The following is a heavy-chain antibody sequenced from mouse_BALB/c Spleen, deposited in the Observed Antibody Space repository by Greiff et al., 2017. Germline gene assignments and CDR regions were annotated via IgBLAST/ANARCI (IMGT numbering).Heavy chain of an antibody. Sequence: EVKLVESGGGLVKPGGSLKLSCAASGFTFSSYAMSWVRQCPEKRLEWVAEISSGGSYTYYPDTVTGRFTISRDNAKNTLYLEMSSLRSEDTAMYYCARGDYDENWFAYWGQGTLVTVSA. V-gene: IGHV5-9-4*01. CDR2: ISSGGSYT. CDR3: ARGDYDENWFAY. CDR1: GFTFSSYA. D-gene: IGHD2-4*01. J-gene: IGHJ3*01.